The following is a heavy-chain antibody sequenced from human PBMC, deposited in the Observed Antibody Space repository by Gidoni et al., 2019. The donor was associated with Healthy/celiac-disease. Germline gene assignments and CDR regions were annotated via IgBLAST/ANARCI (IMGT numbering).Heavy chain of an antibody. V-gene: IGHV3-23*01. J-gene: IGHJ4*02. CDR1: GFTFSSYA. Sequence: EVQLLESGGGLVQPGGSLRLSCAASGFTFSSYAMSWVRQAPGKGLEWVSAISGSGGSTYYADSVKGRFTISRDNSKNTLYLQMNSLRAEDTAVYYCAKDRGADTAMGYYFDYWGQGTLVTVSS. CDR3: AKDRGADTAMGYYFDY. D-gene: IGHD5-18*01. CDR2: ISGSGGST.